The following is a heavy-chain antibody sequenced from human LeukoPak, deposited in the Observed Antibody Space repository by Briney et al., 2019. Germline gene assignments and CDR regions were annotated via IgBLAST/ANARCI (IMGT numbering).Heavy chain of an antibody. Sequence: PGGSLRLSCAASGFTFSTYAIHWVRQAPGKGLEWVAVISYDGTNKYYSDSVRGRFAISRDNPKNTLYLQMNNLRPGDTAVYYCATVGGSADYWGQGTLVSVSS. V-gene: IGHV3-30*03. CDR2: ISYDGTNK. J-gene: IGHJ4*02. CDR1: GFTFSTYA. D-gene: IGHD2-15*01. CDR3: ATVGGSADY.